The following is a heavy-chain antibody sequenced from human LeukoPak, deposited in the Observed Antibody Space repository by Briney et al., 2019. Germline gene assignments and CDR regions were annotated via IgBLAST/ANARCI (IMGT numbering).Heavy chain of an antibody. J-gene: IGHJ4*02. Sequence: SETLSLTCAVYGGSFSGYYWSWIRQPPGKGLERIREINHSGSTNYNPSLKSRVTISVDTSKNQFSLKPSSVTAADTAVYYCARGLLLWFGDPPYFDYWGQGTLVTVSS. V-gene: IGHV4-34*01. CDR1: GGSFSGYY. D-gene: IGHD3-10*01. CDR2: INHSGST. CDR3: ARGLLLWFGDPPYFDY.